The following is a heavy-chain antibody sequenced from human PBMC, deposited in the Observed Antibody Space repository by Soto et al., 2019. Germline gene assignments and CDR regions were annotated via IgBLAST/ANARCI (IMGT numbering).Heavy chain of an antibody. CDR2: IKGEADGGTT. Sequence: GGSLRLSCAASGFTFNNAGMSWVRQAPGKGLEWVGRIKGEADGGTTDYAAPVKGRITISRDHSKDTLYLRMNSLKTEDTAVYYCTTGLSNGYYNFDYWGQGTPVTVSS. J-gene: IGHJ4*02. CDR1: GFTFNNAG. CDR3: TTGLSNGYYNFDY. V-gene: IGHV3-15*01. D-gene: IGHD3-22*01.